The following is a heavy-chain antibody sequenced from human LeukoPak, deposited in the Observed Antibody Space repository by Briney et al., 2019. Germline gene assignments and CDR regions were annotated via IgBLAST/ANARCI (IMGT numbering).Heavy chain of an antibody. Sequence: GGPLRLSCAASGFTFSSHGMHWLRQARGKGLEYVSAISSNGGSTYYANSEKGVFILSRHNSNNTVYLQMGSLRAGDVAVYRCVRERYGSIWLFDYWGQGILVTVSS. V-gene: IGHV3-64*01. D-gene: IGHD6-13*01. J-gene: IGHJ4*02. CDR3: VRERYGSIWLFDY. CDR2: ISSNGGST. CDR1: GFTFSSHG.